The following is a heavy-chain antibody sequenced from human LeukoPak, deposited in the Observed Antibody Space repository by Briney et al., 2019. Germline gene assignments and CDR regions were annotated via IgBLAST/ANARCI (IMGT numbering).Heavy chain of an antibody. V-gene: IGHV3-7*05. J-gene: IGHJ4*02. Sequence: GGSLRLSCAASGFTFSSYWMSWVRQAPGKGLEWVANINQDGSEKYSVYSVKGRFTISSDNAKKSIYLQMNSLRAEDTAGYYCAREYSSDSSGSDYWGRGTLVTVSS. CDR1: GFTFSSYW. CDR3: AREYSSDSSGSDY. CDR2: INQDGSEK. D-gene: IGHD3-22*01.